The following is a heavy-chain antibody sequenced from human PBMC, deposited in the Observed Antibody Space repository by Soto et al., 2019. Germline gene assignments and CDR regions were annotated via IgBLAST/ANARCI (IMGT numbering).Heavy chain of an antibody. CDR1: GGSISGYY. D-gene: IGHD2-2*01. V-gene: IGHV4-4*07. J-gene: IGHJ6*02. CDR3: SRLGCSNSKCYTRGMDV. Sequence: QMHLQESGPGLVKPSETLSLTCTVSGGSISGYYWSWVRQPAGKGLEWVGRIYSDGTTNYSPSLKSRVTMSLDTSKDQFALQLNSVTAADTAVYYCSRLGCSNSKCYTRGMDVWGQGTTVTVSS. CDR2: IYSDGTT.